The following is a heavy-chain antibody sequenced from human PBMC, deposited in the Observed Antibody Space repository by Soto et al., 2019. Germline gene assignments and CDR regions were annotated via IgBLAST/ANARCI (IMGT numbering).Heavy chain of an antibody. V-gene: IGHV3-53*01. D-gene: IGHD2-15*01. CDR3: AAVVVAVDFDY. J-gene: IGHJ4*02. CDR1: GFTVSSNY. Sequence: GGSLRLSXAASGFTVSSNYMSWVRQAPGKGLEWVSVIYSGGSTYYADSVKGRFTISRDNSKNTLYLQMNSLRAEDTAVYYCAAVVVAVDFDYWGQGTLVTVS. CDR2: IYSGGST.